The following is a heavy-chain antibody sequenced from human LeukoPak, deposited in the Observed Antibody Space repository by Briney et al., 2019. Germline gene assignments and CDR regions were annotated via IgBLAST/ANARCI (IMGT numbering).Heavy chain of an antibody. CDR2: INHSGST. Sequence: SETLSPTCAVHGGPFSGYYWSWIRQPPGKGLEWSGEINHSGSTNYNPSLKSRVTISVDTSKNQCSLKLSSVTAADTAVYYCARNRGYNYRYGTLNYWGEGTLVTVSS. CDR3: ARNRGYNYRYGTLNY. CDR1: GGPFSGYY. V-gene: IGHV4-34*01. J-gene: IGHJ4*02. D-gene: IGHD5-18*01.